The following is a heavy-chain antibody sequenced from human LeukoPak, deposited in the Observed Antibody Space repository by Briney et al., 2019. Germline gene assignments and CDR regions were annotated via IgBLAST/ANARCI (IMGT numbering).Heavy chain of an antibody. CDR2: ISADGKTR. V-gene: IGHV3-48*03. CDR3: SRRFRD. D-gene: IGHD5-24*01. J-gene: IGHJ4*02. CDR1: GLTFSGFE. Sequence: PGGSLRLSCVGSGLTFSGFELNWVRQAPGKGLEWVSYISADGKTRTYANSVKGRFTISRDNAKTSFYLQMNSLRPNDTAIYYCSRRFRDWGQGALVTVSS.